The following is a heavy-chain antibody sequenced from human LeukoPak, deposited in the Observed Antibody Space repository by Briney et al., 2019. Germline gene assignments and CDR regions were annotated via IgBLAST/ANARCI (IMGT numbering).Heavy chain of an antibody. Sequence: GASVKVSCKASGYTFTGYYMHWVRQAPGQGLEWMGWINPNSGGTNYAQKFQGRVTMTRDTSISTAYMELSRLRSDDTAVYYCARDSSSRKNNWFDPWGQGTLVTVS. J-gene: IGHJ5*02. D-gene: IGHD6-13*01. V-gene: IGHV1-2*02. CDR1: GYTFTGYY. CDR3: ARDSSSRKNNWFDP. CDR2: INPNSGGT.